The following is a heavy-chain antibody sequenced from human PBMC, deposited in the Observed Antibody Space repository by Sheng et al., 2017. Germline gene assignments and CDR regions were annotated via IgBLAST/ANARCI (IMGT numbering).Heavy chain of an antibody. CDR3: ARGTSGSYHTPFGY. V-gene: IGHV1-2*02. CDR2: INPNSGDT. Sequence: QVQLVQSGAEVKKPGASVKVSCKASGYTFTGYYLHWVRQAPAQGLEWMGWINPNSGDTDYAQKFQGRVTMARDTSVSTAYMELTSLRSDDTAVYYCARGTSGSYHTPFGYWGQGTL. CDR1: GYTFTGYY. J-gene: IGHJ4*02. D-gene: IGHD1-26*01.